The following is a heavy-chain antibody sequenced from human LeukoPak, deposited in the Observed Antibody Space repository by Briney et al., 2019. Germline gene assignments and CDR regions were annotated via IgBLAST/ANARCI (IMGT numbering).Heavy chain of an antibody. CDR1: GGSIRSYY. V-gene: IGHV4-59*08. J-gene: IGHJ5*02. CDR2: IYYSGST. Sequence: SETLSLTCTVSGGSIRSYYWSWIRQPPGKGLEWIGYIYYSGSTNYNPSLKSRVTMSVDTSKNQFSLKLSSVTAADTAVYYCARLRSPHNWFDPWGQGTLVTVSS. CDR3: ARLRSPHNWFDP.